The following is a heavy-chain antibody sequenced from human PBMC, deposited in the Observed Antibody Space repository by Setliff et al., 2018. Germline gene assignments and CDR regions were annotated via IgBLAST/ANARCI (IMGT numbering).Heavy chain of an antibody. Sequence: PGGSLRLSCTASGFSYSNCWVSWVRQAPGKGLEWLASINPHASEKYYVDSVKGRFTISRDNAKNSLSLQMNSLRTEDTAVYYCVGAGTYSYMDVWGKGTTVTVSS. CDR3: VGAGTYSYMDV. D-gene: IGHD3-10*01. CDR2: INPHASEK. CDR1: GFSYSNCW. J-gene: IGHJ6*03. V-gene: IGHV3-7*01.